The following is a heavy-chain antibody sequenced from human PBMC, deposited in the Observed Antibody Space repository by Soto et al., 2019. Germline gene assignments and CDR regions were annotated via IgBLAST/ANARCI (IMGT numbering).Heavy chain of an antibody. CDR1: GGSFSGYY. Sequence: SETLSLTCAVYGGSFSGYYWSWIRQPPGKGLEWIGEINHSGSTNYNPSLKSRVTISVDTSKNQFSLKLSSVTAADTAVYYCARDPPKYCSGGSCYRGFRDYWGQGTLVTVSS. V-gene: IGHV4-34*01. CDR3: ARDPPKYCSGGSCYRGFRDY. D-gene: IGHD2-15*01. CDR2: INHSGST. J-gene: IGHJ4*02.